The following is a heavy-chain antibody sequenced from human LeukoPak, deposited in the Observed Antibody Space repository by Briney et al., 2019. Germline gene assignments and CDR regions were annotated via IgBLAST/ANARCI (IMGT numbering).Heavy chain of an antibody. V-gene: IGHV1-2*02. J-gene: IGHJ4*02. CDR3: AREGEHGDSTSQDY. D-gene: IGHD4-17*01. CDR2: INPNSGGT. Sequence: ASVKVSCKASGYTLTGYYMHWVRQAPGQGLEWMGWINPNSGGTNYAQKFQGRVTMTRDTSISTAYMELSRLRSDDTAVYYCAREGEHGDSTSQDYWGQGTLVTVSS. CDR1: GYTLTGYY.